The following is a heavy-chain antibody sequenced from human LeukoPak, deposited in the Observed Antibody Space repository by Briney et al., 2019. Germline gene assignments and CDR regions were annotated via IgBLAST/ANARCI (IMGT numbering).Heavy chain of an antibody. CDR2: INSDGSST. V-gene: IGHV3-74*01. CDR1: GFTFSTYW. D-gene: IGHD1-7*01. CDR3: PRYNWNSAPFDY. J-gene: IGHJ4*02. Sequence: GGSLRLSCAASGFTFSTYWMHWVRQAPGKGLVWVSRINSDGSSTSYADSVKGRFTISRDDAKNTLYLQMNSLRAEDTAVYYCPRYNWNSAPFDYWGQGTLVTVSS.